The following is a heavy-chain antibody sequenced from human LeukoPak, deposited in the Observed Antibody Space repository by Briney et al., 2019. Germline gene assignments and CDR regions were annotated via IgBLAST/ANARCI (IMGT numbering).Heavy chain of an antibody. D-gene: IGHD6-19*01. CDR1: GFTFSSYA. V-gene: IGHV3-30*04. CDR3: AREDLAVAGILDY. Sequence: GGSLRLSCAASGFTFSSYAMHWVRQAPGKGLEWVAVISYDGSNKYYADSVKGRFTISRDNSKNTLYLQMNSLRAEDTAVYYCAREDLAVAGILDYWGQGTLVTVSS. CDR2: ISYDGSNK. J-gene: IGHJ4*02.